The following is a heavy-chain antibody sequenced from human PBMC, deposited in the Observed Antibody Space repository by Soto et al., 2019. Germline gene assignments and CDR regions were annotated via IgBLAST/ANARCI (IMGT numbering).Heavy chain of an antibody. V-gene: IGHV4-34*01. J-gene: IGHJ4*02. CDR1: GGAFTGYY. CDR3: ARGHGRFAH. Sequence: WETLSLTCEVSGGAFTGYYWSWIRQPPGKGLEWIGEINHSGFTNYNPSLTGRVTISLDTSKSQFSLKLSSLTAADTAFYFCARGHGRFAHWGQGTLVTVSS. CDR2: INHSGFT.